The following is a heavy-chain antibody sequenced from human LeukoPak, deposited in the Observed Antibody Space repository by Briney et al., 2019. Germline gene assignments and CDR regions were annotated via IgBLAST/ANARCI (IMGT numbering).Heavy chain of an antibody. CDR3: ARRPAAKYYYYGMDV. Sequence: RGSPRLSCAASGFTVSSNYMSWVRQAPGKGLEWVSVIYSGGSTYYADSVKGRFTISRDNSKNTLYLQMNSLRAEDTAVYYCARRPAAKYYYYGMDVWGQATTATVSS. V-gene: IGHV3-53*01. J-gene: IGHJ6*02. CDR1: GFTVSSNY. CDR2: IYSGGST. D-gene: IGHD2-2*01.